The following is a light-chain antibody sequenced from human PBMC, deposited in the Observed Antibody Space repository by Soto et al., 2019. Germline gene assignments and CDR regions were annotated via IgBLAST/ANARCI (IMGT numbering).Light chain of an antibody. J-gene: IGKJ1*01. CDR2: AAS. CDR3: QQCYSTPRT. CDR1: QSIRSY. V-gene: IGKV1-39*01. Sequence: DIQLTQSPSSLSSSQGDKVTITCRATQSIRSYLNWVQQKPGQAPKLLIYAASSLQTGVPSRFSGSGSGTDFTLTISSLQPEDFAIYYCQQCYSTPRTFGQGTKVDIK.